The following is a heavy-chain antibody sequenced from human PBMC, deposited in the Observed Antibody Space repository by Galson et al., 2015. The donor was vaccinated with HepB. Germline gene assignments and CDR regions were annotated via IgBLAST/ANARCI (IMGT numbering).Heavy chain of an antibody. J-gene: IGHJ3*02. D-gene: IGHD3-22*01. CDR2: IYHSGST. CDR3: ASYDSSGYHDAFDI. V-gene: IGHV4-30-2*01. CDR1: GGSISSGGYS. Sequence: ILSLTCAVSGGSISSGGYSWSWIRQPPGKGLEWIGYIYHSGSTYYNPSLKSRVTISVDRSKNQFSLKLSSVTAADTAVYYCASYDSSGYHDAFDIWGQGTMVTVSS.